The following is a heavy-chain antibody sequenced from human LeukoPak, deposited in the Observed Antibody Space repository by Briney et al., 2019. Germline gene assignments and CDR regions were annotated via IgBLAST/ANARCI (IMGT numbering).Heavy chain of an antibody. Sequence: PSETLSLTCSVSGGSISSYYWSWIRQPPGKGLEWIGFIYYSGSTNYNPSLKSRVTMSVDTSKNQFSLKLSSVTAADTAVYYCAREDIVVVPAASYYYYMDVWGKGTTVTVSS. CDR2: IYYSGST. CDR3: AREDIVVVPAASYYYYMDV. V-gene: IGHV4-59*12. J-gene: IGHJ6*03. CDR1: GGSISSYY. D-gene: IGHD2-2*01.